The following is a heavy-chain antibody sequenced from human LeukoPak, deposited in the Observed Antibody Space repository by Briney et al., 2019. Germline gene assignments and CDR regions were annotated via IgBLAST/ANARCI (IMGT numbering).Heavy chain of an antibody. V-gene: IGHV3-30-3*01. J-gene: IGHJ4*02. CDR1: GFTVSSYA. CDR2: ISYDGSNK. D-gene: IGHD1-26*01. Sequence: PGRSLRLSCAASGFTVSSYAMHWVRQTPGKGLEWVAVISYDGSNKYYADSVKGRFTISRDNSKNTLYLQMNSLRAEDTAVYYCARGSGSYYPLFDYWGQGTLVTVSS. CDR3: ARGSGSYYPLFDY.